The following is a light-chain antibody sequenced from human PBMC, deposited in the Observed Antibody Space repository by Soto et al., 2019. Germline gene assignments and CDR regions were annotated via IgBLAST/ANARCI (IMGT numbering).Light chain of an antibody. J-gene: IGKJ4*01. CDR1: QSVSSSY. Sequence: EIVMTQSPATLSLSPGERATLSCRASQSVSSSYLAWYQQKPGQAPRLLIYGASSRDTGIPDRFSGSGSGTAFTLTISSLHSEDFAVYYCQQYNSWPLTFGGGTKVDIK. V-gene: IGKV3D-15*01. CDR2: GAS. CDR3: QQYNSWPLT.